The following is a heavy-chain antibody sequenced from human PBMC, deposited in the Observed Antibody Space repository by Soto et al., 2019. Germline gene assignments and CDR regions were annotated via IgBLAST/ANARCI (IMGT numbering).Heavy chain of an antibody. CDR3: ARVRLDDYSNLVVY. CDR2: IYYSGST. CDR1: GGSISSGDYY. J-gene: IGHJ4*02. Sequence: SETLSLTCTVSGGSISSGDYYWSWIRQPPGKGLEWIGYIYYSGSTYYNPSLKRRVTISVDTSKKQFSLKLSSVTAADTAVYYCARVRLDDYSNLVVYWGQGTLVTVSS. V-gene: IGHV4-30-4*01. D-gene: IGHD4-4*01.